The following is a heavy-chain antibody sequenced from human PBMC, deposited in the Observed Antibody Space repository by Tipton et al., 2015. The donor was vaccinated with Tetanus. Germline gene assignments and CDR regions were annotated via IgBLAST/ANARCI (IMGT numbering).Heavy chain of an antibody. D-gene: IGHD2-2*01. J-gene: IGHJ4*02. CDR1: GSSITSTTHY. CDR3: ARGWSECSSWSCSPFDS. Sequence: TLSLTCTVSGSSITSTTHYWGWIRQAPGKRLEWIGFVSSSGNSNYSPSLTGRVSMSLDTSKQQFSLSLTSATAADTAVYYCARGWSECSSWSCSPFDSWGQGTLVTVSS. CDR2: VSSSGNS. V-gene: IGHV4-61*05.